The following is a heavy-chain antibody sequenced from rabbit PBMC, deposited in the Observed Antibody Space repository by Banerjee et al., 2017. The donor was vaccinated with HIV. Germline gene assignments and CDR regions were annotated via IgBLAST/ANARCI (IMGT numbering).Heavy chain of an antibody. CDR2: IYTGSSGRT. D-gene: IGHD8-1*01. J-gene: IGHJ4*01. Sequence: QSLEESGGDLVKPGASLTLTCTASGFSFSGSDWICWVRQAPGKGLKWIACIYTGSSGRTYYASWAKGRFTISKTSSTTVTLQMTSLTVADTATYFCAGEINGINYGACNLWGPGTLVTVS. CDR3: AGEINGINYGACNL. V-gene: IGHV1S40*01. CDR1: GFSFSGSDW.